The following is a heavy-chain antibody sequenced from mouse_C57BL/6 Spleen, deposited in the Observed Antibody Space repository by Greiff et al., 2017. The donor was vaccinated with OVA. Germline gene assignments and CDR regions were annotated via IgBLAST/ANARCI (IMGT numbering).Heavy chain of an antibody. V-gene: IGHV1-81*01. CDR3: ARSGYDYYFDY. CDR1: GYTFTSYG. D-gene: IGHD2-4*01. Sequence: QVQLQQSGAELARPGASVKLSCKASGYTFTSYGISWVKQRTGQGLEWIGEIYPRSGNTYYNVKFKGKATLTADKSSSTAYMELRSLTSEDSAVYFCARSGYDYYFDYWGQGTTLTVSS. J-gene: IGHJ2*01. CDR2: IYPRSGNT.